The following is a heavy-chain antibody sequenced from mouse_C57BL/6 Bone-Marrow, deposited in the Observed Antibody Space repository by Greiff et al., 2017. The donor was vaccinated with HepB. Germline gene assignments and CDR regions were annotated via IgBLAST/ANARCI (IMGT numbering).Heavy chain of an antibody. CDR1: GFTFTDYY. CDR2: IRNKANGYTT. CDR3: ARPYGNPWYFDV. Sequence: EVKVVESGGGLVQPGGSLSLSCAASGFTFTDYYMSWVRQPPGKALEWLGFIRNKANGYTTEYSASVKGRFTISRDNSQSILYLQMNALRAEDSATYYCARPYGNPWYFDVWGTGTTVTVSS. V-gene: IGHV7-3*01. D-gene: IGHD2-1*01. J-gene: IGHJ1*03.